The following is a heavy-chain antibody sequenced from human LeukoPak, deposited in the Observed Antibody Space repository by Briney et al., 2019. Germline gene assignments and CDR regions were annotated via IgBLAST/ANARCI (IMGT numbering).Heavy chain of an antibody. CDR1: RFTFSDYS. V-gene: IGHV3-48*01. CDR2: IGIDSGNT. D-gene: IGHD5-24*01. CDR3: ARDYKYAFDN. Sequence: PGGSLRLSCAASRFTFSDYSMNWVRQAPGKGLEWISYIGIDSGNTNYADSVKGRFTISGDKAKNSLYLQMNSLRVEDTAVYYCARDYKYAFDNWGQGTRVTVSS. J-gene: IGHJ4*02.